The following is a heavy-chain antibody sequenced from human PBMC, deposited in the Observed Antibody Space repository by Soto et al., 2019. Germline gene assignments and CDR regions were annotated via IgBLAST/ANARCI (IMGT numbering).Heavy chain of an antibody. Sequence: GGSLRLSCAASGFTFSSYAMHWVRQAPGKGLEWVAVISYDGSNKYYADSVKGRFTISRDNSKNTLYLQMNSLRAEDTAVYYCARVTCSGGSCYHWMGYYYGMDVWGQGTTVTVSS. D-gene: IGHD2-15*01. CDR1: GFTFSSYA. CDR2: ISYDGSNK. V-gene: IGHV3-30-3*01. CDR3: ARVTCSGGSCYHWMGYYYGMDV. J-gene: IGHJ6*02.